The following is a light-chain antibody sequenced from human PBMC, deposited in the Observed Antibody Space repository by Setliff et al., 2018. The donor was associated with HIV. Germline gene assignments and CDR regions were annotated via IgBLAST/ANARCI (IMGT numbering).Light chain of an antibody. CDR1: SSNIGAGFD. CDR3: QSYDSSLSGYV. J-gene: IGLJ1*01. Sequence: QSVLTQPPSVSGAPGQRVTISCTGSSSNIGAGFDVHWYQQPPGAAPKLLISGNTNRPSGVPDRFSGYKSGTSASLAITGLQAEDEADYYCQSYDSSLSGYVFGTGTRSPS. CDR2: GNT. V-gene: IGLV1-40*01.